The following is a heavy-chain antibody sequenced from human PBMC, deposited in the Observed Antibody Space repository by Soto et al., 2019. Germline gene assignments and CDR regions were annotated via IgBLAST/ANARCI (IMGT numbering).Heavy chain of an antibody. Sequence: HVQLVQSGAEVKKPGSSVRVSCKASGGSFRSYAFSWVRQAPGQGLEWMGGVIPMFGIPKNAQKFQTRVTIGADEFTRTVYMDLRSLRSEDTAIYYCARAYDVRSGNYNGMDVWGQGTTVTVSS. CDR2: VIPMFGIP. J-gene: IGHJ6*02. CDR3: ARAYDVRSGNYNGMDV. D-gene: IGHD3-3*01. CDR1: GGSFRSYA. V-gene: IGHV1-69*01.